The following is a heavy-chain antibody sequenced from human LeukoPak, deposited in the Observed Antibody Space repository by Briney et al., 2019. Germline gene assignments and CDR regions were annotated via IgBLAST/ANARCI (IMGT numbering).Heavy chain of an antibody. CDR3: VGGDY. J-gene: IGHJ4*02. Sequence: GGSLRLSCAASGFTFDDYAMHWVRQAPGKGLEWVSLISWDGGSTYYVDSVKGRFTISRDNTKNSLYLQMNSLRAEDTAVYYCVGGDYWGQGTLVTVSS. CDR2: ISWDGGST. V-gene: IGHV3-43D*03. CDR1: GFTFDDYA.